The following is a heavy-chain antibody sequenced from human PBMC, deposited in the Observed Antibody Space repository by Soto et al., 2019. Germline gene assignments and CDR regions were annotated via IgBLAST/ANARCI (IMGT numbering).Heavy chain of an antibody. CDR1: GFTFSSYA. D-gene: IGHD3-16*01. V-gene: IGHV3-30-3*01. J-gene: IGHJ6*02. CDR2: ISYDGSNK. Sequence: QVQLVESGGGVVQPGRSLRLSCAASGFTFSSYAMHWVRQAPGKGLEWVAVISYDGSNKYYADSVKGRFTISRDNSKNTLYLQMNSLRAEDTAVYYCASVAFGGANGYGMDVWGQGTTVTVSS. CDR3: ASVAFGGANGYGMDV.